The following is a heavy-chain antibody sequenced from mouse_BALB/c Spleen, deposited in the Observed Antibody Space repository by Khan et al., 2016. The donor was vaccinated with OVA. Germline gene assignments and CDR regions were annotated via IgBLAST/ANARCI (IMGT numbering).Heavy chain of an antibody. CDR2: ISGDSSTI. CDR1: GFTFSSYG. Sequence: EVELVESGGGLVQPGGSRKLSCAASGFTFSSYGMHWVRQAPEKGLEWVAYISGDSSTIYYTDTVKGRFPISRDNPKNTLSLQMTSLMSEDTAMYYCATSYDYGYDFDYWGPGTTRTVAS. CDR3: ATSYDYGYDFDY. D-gene: IGHD1-1*01. J-gene: IGHJ2*01. V-gene: IGHV5-17*02.